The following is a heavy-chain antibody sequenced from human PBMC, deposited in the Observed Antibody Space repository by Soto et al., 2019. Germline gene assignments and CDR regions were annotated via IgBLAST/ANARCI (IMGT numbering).Heavy chain of an antibody. CDR2: ISAYNGNT. CDR1: GYTFTSYG. D-gene: IGHD3-3*01. V-gene: IGHV1-18*01. J-gene: IGHJ4*02. CDR3: ARGPLTSYYDFWSGYPWGGVDV. Sequence: GASVKVSCKASGYTFTSYGISWVRQAPGQGLEWMGWISAYNGNTNYAQKLQGRVTMTTDTSTSTAYMELRSLRSDDTAVYYCARGPLTSYYDFWSGYPWGGVDVWGQGTLVTVSS.